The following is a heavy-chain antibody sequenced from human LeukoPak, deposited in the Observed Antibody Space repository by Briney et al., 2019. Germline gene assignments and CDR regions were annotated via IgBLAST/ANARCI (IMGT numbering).Heavy chain of an antibody. CDR2: IYYSGST. V-gene: IGHV4-39*01. CDR1: GGSISSSSYY. D-gene: IGHD2-15*01. J-gene: IGHJ4*02. Sequence: KTSETLSLTCTVSGGSISSSSYYWGWIRQPPGKGLEWIGSIYYSGSTYYNPSLKSRVTISVDTSKNQFSLKLSSVTAADTAVYYCATQAMTLLDYWGQGTLVTVSS. CDR3: ATQAMTLLDY.